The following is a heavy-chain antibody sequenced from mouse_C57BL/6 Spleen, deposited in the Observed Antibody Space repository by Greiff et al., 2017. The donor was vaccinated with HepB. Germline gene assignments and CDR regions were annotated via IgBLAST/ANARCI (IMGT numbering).Heavy chain of an antibody. Sequence: QVQLKQSGAELVKPGASVKISCKASGYAFSSYWMNWVKQRPGKGLEWIGQIYPGDGDTNYNGKFKGKATLTADKSSSTAYMQLSSLTSEDSAVYFCARSLITTVVATNCDYWGQGTTLTVSS. CDR2: IYPGDGDT. D-gene: IGHD1-1*01. J-gene: IGHJ2*01. V-gene: IGHV1-80*01. CDR3: ARSLITTVVATNCDY. CDR1: GYAFSSYW.